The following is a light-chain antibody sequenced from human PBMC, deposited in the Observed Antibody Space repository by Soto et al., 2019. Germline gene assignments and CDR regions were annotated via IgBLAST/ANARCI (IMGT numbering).Light chain of an antibody. J-gene: IGLJ3*02. V-gene: IGLV2-8*01. CDR2: EVN. CDR3: SSYGGSNNLV. CDR1: SSDVGSYNY. Sequence: QSVLTQPPSASGSPGQSVTISCTGTSSDVGSYNYVSWYQQHPGNAPKLILYEVNKRPSGVPDRFSGSKSGNTASLTVSGLQAEDEADYYCSSYGGSNNLVFGGGTQLTVL.